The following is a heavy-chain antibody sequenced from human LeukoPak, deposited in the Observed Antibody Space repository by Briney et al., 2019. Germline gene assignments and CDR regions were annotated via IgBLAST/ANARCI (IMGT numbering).Heavy chain of an antibody. D-gene: IGHD3-10*01. V-gene: IGHV3-48*04. CDR2: ISSSSSTI. J-gene: IGHJ4*02. CDR3: ARGHHYGSGSYGLEY. CDR1: GFTFSSYS. Sequence: GGSLRLSCAASGFTFSSYSMNWVRQAPGKGLEWVSYISSSSSTIYYADSVKGRFTISRDNAKNSLYLQMNSLRAEDTAVYYCARGHHYGSGSYGLEYWGQGTLVTVSS.